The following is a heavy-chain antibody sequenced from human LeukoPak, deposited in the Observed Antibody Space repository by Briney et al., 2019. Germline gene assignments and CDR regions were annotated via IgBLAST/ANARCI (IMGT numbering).Heavy chain of an antibody. D-gene: IGHD3-10*01. J-gene: IGHJ6*04. V-gene: IGHV4-38-2*01. Sequence: SDTLSLTCAVSGYSISSGYYWGWIRQPPGKGLGWIGRIYHSGRTFYNPSLESRVTISVDTPKHQFSLKLSSVTAADTAVYYCARVTYYGAGSYYSPYGMDVWGKGTTVTVSS. CDR1: GYSISSGYY. CDR2: IYHSGRT. CDR3: ARVTYYGAGSYYSPYGMDV.